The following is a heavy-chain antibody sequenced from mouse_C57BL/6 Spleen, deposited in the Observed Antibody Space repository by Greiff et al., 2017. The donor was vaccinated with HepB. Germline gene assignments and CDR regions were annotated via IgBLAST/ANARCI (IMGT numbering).Heavy chain of an antibody. D-gene: IGHD2-3*01. V-gene: IGHV1-55*01. CDR3: AKDGRGENAMDY. CDR2: IYPGSGST. J-gene: IGHJ4*01. Sequence: QVQLQQPGAELVKPGASVKLSCKASGYTFTSYWMHWVKQRPGQGLEWIGDIYPGSGSTNYNEKFKSKATLTVDTSSSTAYMQLSSLTSEDSAVYYCAKDGRGENAMDYWGQGTSVTVSS. CDR1: GYTFTSYW.